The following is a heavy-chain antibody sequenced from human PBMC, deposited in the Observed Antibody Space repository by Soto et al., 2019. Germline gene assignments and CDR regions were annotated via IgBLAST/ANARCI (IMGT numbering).Heavy chain of an antibody. Sequence: GGSLRLSCAASGFTFSSYSMNWVRQAPGKGLEWVSSISSSSSYIYYADSVKGRFTISRDNAKNSLYLQMKSLRAEDTAVYYCARDSRFLEWFPTTHGMDVWGQGTTVTVSS. J-gene: IGHJ6*02. D-gene: IGHD3-3*01. CDR1: GFTFSSYS. CDR2: ISSSSSYI. V-gene: IGHV3-21*01. CDR3: ARDSRFLEWFPTTHGMDV.